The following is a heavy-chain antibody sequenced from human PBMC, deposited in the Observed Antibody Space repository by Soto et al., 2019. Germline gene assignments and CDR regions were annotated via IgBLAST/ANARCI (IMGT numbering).Heavy chain of an antibody. V-gene: IGHV3-23*01. Sequence: GGSLRLSCAASGFTFSSYAMSWVRQASGKRLEWLSLISGSGATTYYADSVKGRFIVSRDKSKNTVYLQMNSLRADDTALYYCTKSSVHCSGGSCFDFWGQGT. J-gene: IGHJ5*01. D-gene: IGHD2-15*01. CDR1: GFTFSSYA. CDR2: ISGSGATT. CDR3: TKSSVHCSGGSCFDF.